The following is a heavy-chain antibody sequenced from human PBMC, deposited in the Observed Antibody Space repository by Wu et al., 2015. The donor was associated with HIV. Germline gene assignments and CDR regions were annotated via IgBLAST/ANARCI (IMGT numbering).Heavy chain of an antibody. J-gene: IGHJ3*02. CDR3: ASSRYYYDSSGYLFMDAFDI. Sequence: QVQLVQSGAEVKKPGASVKVSCKASGYTFTSYGISWVRQAPGQGLEWMGWISAYNGNTNYAQKLQGRVTMTTDTSTSTAYMELRSLRSDDTAVYYCASSRYYYDSSGYLFMDAFDIVGPRDNGHRLF. CDR1: GYTFTSYG. V-gene: IGHV1-18*01. CDR2: ISAYNGNT. D-gene: IGHD3-22*01.